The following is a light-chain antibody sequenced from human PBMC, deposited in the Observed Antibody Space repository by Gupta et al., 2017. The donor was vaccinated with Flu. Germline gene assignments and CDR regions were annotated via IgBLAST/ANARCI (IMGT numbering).Light chain of an antibody. V-gene: IGKV2-28*01. J-gene: IGKJ2*01. CDR1: QSLLHSNGYNY. CDR3: MQALQTPPT. CDR2: LGS. Sequence: DIVMTQSPLSLPVTPGGPAAIPCRSSQSLLHSNGYNYLDWYLKTPGQSPQLLIYLGSNRASGVPDRFSGSGSGTGFPLNISRVEAEDVGVYYCMQALQTPPTFGQGTKLEIK.